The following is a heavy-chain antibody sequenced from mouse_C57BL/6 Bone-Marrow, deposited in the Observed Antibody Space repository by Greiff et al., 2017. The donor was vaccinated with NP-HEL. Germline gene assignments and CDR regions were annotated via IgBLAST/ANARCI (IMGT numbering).Heavy chain of an antibody. D-gene: IGHD2-3*01. CDR2: IYPGDGDT. CDR1: GYAFSSSW. CDR3: ARSGRLLRNWYFDV. V-gene: IGHV1-82*01. Sequence: QVQLQQSGPELVKPGASVKISCKASGYAFSSSWMNWVKQRPGKGLEWIGRIYPGDGDTNYNGKFKGKATLTADKSSSTAYMQLSSLTSEDSAVYVCARSGRLLRNWYFDVWGTGTTVTVSS. J-gene: IGHJ1*03.